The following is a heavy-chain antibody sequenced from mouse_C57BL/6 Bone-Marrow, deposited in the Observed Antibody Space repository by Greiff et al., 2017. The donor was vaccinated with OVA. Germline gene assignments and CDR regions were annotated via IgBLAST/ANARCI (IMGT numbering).Heavy chain of an antibody. CDR1: GYSFTSYY. Sequence: QVQLQQSGPELVKPGASVKISCKASGYSFTSYYIHWVKQRPGQGLEWIGWIYPGSGNTKYNEKFKGKATLTADTSSSTAYMQLSSLTSEDSAVYYCARRVYGSSYGDAMDYWGQGTSVTVSS. V-gene: IGHV1-66*01. CDR3: ARRVYGSSYGDAMDY. J-gene: IGHJ4*01. CDR2: IYPGSGNT. D-gene: IGHD1-1*01.